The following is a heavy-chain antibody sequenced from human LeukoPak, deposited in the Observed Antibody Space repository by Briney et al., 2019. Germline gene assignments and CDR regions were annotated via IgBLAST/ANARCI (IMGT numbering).Heavy chain of an antibody. CDR3: ARKILTGTHKGAFDI. J-gene: IGHJ3*02. V-gene: IGHV3-21*01. CDR2: ISTSSIYI. CDR1: GFTFTRHS. D-gene: IGHD3-9*01. Sequence: PGGSLRLSCAASGFTFTRHSMNWVRQAPGKGLEWVSSISTSSIYIYYADSVKGRFTISRDNAKNSLYLQMNSLRAEDTAVYYCARKILTGTHKGAFDIWGQGTMVTVSS.